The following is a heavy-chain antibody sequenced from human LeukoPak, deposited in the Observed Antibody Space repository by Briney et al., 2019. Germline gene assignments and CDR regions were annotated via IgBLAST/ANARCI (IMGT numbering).Heavy chain of an antibody. Sequence: GGSLRLSCAASGFTFSSYAMSWVRQAPGEGLEWVSAISGIGGSTYYADSVKGRFTISRDNSKNTLYLQMNSLRAEDTAVYYCAKVTTGTVDYWGQGTLVTVSS. D-gene: IGHD1-1*01. CDR3: AKVTTGTVDY. V-gene: IGHV3-23*01. J-gene: IGHJ4*02. CDR1: GFTFSSYA. CDR2: ISGIGGST.